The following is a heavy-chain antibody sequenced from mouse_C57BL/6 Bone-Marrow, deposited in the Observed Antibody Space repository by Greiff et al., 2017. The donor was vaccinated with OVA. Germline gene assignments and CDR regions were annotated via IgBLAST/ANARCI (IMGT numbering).Heavy chain of an antibody. J-gene: IGHJ3*01. Sequence: VQLVESGPGLVKPSQSLFLTCSITGFPITSGYYWIWIRQSPGKPLEWMGYITHSGETFYNPSLQSPISITRETSKNQFFLQLNSVTTEDTAMYYCAGGRGGPWFAYWGQGTLVTVSA. V-gene: IGHV12-3*01. CDR1: GFPITSGYY. CDR3: AGGRGGPWFAY. CDR2: ITHSGET.